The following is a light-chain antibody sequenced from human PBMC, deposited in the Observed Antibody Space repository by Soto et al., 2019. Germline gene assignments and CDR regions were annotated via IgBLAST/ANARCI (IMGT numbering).Light chain of an antibody. Sequence: QSVLTQPPSASGTPGQRVTLPCSGSSPNIGSDTVNWYQQLPGTAPKLLIHRSNQRPSGVPGRFSGSKSGTSASLAISGLQPEDEADYHCASWDASLNGWVFGGGTQLTVL. CDR2: RSN. V-gene: IGLV1-44*01. CDR1: SPNIGSDT. J-gene: IGLJ3*02. CDR3: ASWDASLNGWV.